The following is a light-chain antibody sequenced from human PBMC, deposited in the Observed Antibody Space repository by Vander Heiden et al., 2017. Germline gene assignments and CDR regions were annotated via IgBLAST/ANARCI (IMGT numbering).Light chain of an antibody. J-gene: IGLJ2*01. CDR2: DVT. Sequence: QAAPAQPASVSGSPGQSITISCTGSSSDVGGYTYVSWYKHHPGKAPKLIIYDVTNRPSGVSDRFSGSKSGNTASLTISGRQAEDEADYYCSSYTTSSVFFGGGTKLTVL. V-gene: IGLV2-14*03. CDR3: SSYTTSSVF. CDR1: SSDVGGYTY.